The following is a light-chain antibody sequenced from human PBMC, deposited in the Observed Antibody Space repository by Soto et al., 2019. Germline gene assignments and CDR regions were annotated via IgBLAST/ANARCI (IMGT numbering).Light chain of an antibody. CDR2: TNN. CDR1: SSSIGSNY. CDR3: SSYTTINPLGI. Sequence: QSVLTQPPSASGTPGQRVTISCSGSSSSIGSNYVYWYQQLPGTAPKFLIDTNNQRPSGVPDRFSGSKSGTSASLAISGLRSEDEADYYCSSYTTINPLGIFGGGTKLTVL. V-gene: IGLV1-47*02. J-gene: IGLJ2*01.